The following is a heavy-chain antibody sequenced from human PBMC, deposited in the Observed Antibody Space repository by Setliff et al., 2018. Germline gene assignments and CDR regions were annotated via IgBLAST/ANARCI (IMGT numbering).Heavy chain of an antibody. D-gene: IGHD6-13*01. Sequence: SVKVSCKTSGGSFKNHAITWVRQAPGQGLEWMGGTFPMFDRPNYAQKFQARVTITADESANTAYIEIRSLRSEDTAVYYCARGNMDVVAAGGKYSGMDVWGQGTTVTVSS. J-gene: IGHJ6*02. CDR3: ARGNMDVVAAGGKYSGMDV. V-gene: IGHV1-69*13. CDR1: GGSFKNHA. CDR2: TFPMFDRP.